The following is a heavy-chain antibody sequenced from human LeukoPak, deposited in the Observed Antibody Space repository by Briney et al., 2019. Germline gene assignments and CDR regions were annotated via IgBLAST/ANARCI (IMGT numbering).Heavy chain of an antibody. CDR2: NNYRRST. V-gene: IGHV4-39*01. J-gene: IGHJ4*02. D-gene: IGHD3-22*01. CDR3: AKTRGRGQVDPGTSGYINY. Sequence: SETLSLTSSVSSGSSSNIDYFRHWLRQPPGKGLEWSGSNNYRRSTYYNPSLESRVTISVVTSMNQFSLRMSSETAADTAVYYCAKTRGRGQVDPGTSGYINYWGQGTLVSVSS. CDR1: SGSSSNIDYF.